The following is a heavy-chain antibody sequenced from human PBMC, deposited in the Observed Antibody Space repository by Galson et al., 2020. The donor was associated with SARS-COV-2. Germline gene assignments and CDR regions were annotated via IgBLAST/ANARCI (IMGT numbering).Heavy chain of an antibody. CDR1: GGSISSYSYY. V-gene: IGHV4-39*01. J-gene: IGHJ4*02. CDR2: IYYSGTT. Sequence: SETLSLTCTVSGGSISSYSYYWAWIRQPPRNGLEWIGNIYYSGTTSYNPSLKSRVTLSVDTSKNQFSLQLTSVTAADTAVYYCARWGHSGSWYFFDHWGQGALVTVSS. D-gene: IGHD6-13*01. CDR3: ARWGHSGSWYFFDH.